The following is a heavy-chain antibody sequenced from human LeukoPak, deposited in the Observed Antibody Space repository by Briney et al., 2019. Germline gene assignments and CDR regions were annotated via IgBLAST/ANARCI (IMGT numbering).Heavy chain of an antibody. CDR2: ISGSGRST. Sequence: GGSLRLSCAASGITFSSYAMSWVRQAPGKGLEWVSGISGSGRSTFYADSVKGRFTISRDNSKNTLYLQMNSLRAGDTAVYYCARGGYLYDSSGWNAFDIWGQGTMVTVSS. V-gene: IGHV3-23*01. J-gene: IGHJ3*02. CDR3: ARGGYLYDSSGWNAFDI. D-gene: IGHD3-22*01. CDR1: GITFSSYA.